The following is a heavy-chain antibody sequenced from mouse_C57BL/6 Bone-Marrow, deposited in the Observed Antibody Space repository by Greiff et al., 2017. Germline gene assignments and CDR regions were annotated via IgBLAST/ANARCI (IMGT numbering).Heavy chain of an antibody. D-gene: IGHD1-1*01. J-gene: IGHJ4*01. V-gene: IGHV1-22*01. CDR3: ARDYYGSSYAMDY. CDR1: GYTFTDYN. Sequence: VQLQQSGPELVKPGASVKMSCKASGYTFTDYNMHWVKQSHGKSLEWIGYINPNNGGTSYNQKFKGKATLTVNKSSSTAYMELRSLTSEDSAVYYCARDYYGSSYAMDYWGQGTSVTVSS. CDR2: INPNNGGT.